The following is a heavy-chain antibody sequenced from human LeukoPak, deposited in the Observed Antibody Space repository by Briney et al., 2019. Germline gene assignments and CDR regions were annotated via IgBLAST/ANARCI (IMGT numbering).Heavy chain of an antibody. V-gene: IGHV3-48*03. Sequence: PGRSLRLSCASSGLTLTSYEMNCVRETPREGHGRVSYISSSGSTIYYADSVKGRFTISRDNAKTSLYLQMNSLRAEDTAVYYCARDLDSDVWGQVTTVTVSS. CDR3: ARDLDSDV. D-gene: IGHD2-21*01. J-gene: IGHJ6*02. CDR1: GLTLTSYE. CDR2: ISSSGSTI.